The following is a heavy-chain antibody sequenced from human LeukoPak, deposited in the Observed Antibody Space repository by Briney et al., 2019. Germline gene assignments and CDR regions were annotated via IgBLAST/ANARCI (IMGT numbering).Heavy chain of an antibody. CDR1: GYSFTGYY. J-gene: IGHJ4*02. Sequence: GASVKVSCKASGYSFTGYYMHWVRQAPGQGLEWMGWINPNSGGTNYAQKFQDRVTMTRDTSISTAYMELSRLRSDDTAVYYCARDLVNTVTTDYWGQGTLVTVSS. V-gene: IGHV1-2*02. D-gene: IGHD4-17*01. CDR2: INPNSGGT. CDR3: ARDLVNTVTTDY.